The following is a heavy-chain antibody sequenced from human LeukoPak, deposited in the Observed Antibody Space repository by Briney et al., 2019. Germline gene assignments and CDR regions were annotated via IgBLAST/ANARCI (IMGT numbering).Heavy chain of an antibody. CDR3: ARGYSSSSSSLYYYYMDV. J-gene: IGHJ6*03. Sequence: SETLSLTCTVSGYSISSGYYRGWIRQPPGKGLEWIGSIYHSGSTYYNPSLKSRVTKSLDTSRNQFYLKLTSVTAADTAVYYCARGYSSSSSSLYYYYMDVWGRGATVTVSS. CDR2: IYHSGST. D-gene: IGHD6-6*01. CDR1: GYSISSGYY. V-gene: IGHV4-38-2*02.